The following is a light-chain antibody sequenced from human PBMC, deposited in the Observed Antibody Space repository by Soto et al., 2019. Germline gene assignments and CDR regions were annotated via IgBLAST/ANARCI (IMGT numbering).Light chain of an antibody. CDR1: QDIRGA. V-gene: IGKV1-13*02. CDR3: QQFNSYPII. Sequence: AIQLTQSPSSLSASVGDRVTITCRASQDIRGALAWYQQKPGKAPKILIYDVSSLQSGVPSRFSGSSSGTDFTLTISGLQPKDFATYYCQQFNSYPIIFGHGTRLDIK. J-gene: IGKJ5*01. CDR2: DVS.